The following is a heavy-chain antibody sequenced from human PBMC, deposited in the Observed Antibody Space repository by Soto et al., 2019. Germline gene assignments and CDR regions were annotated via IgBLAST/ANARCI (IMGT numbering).Heavy chain of an antibody. CDR1: GFSLSTGGVG. V-gene: IGHV2-5*02. CDR2: IYWDDDK. J-gene: IGHJ5*02. Sequence: QITLKESGPTLVIPTQTLTLTCTFSGFSLSTGGVGVGWIRQPPGKAPQWLALIYWDDDKRYNPSLKNRLTITKDTSKNQVVLTMTNMDPVDTATYYCAHRQIWNFYSYNYDFWSSHVTTWFDPWGQGTLVTVSS. CDR3: AHRQIWNFYSYNYDFWSSHVTTWFDP. D-gene: IGHD3-3*01.